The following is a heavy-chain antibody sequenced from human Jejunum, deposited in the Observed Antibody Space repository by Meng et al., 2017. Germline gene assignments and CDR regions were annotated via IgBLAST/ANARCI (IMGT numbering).Heavy chain of an antibody. J-gene: IGHJ3*02. Sequence: GGSLRLSCAASGFTFSTYELMWVRQAPGKGLEWVSYISSSGTPICYADSLKGRFTISRDNSQNTLYLQMNSLTGEDTAVYYCAREFRGSGKAGTFEMWGQGTTVTVSS. CDR1: GFTFSTYE. D-gene: IGHD2-15*01. CDR2: ISSSGTPI. V-gene: IGHV3-48*03. CDR3: AREFRGSGKAGTFEM.